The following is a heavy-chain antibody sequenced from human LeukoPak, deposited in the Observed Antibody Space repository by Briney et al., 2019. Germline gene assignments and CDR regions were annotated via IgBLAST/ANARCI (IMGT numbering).Heavy chain of an antibody. CDR1: GASISDTHW. Sequence: PSGTLSLTCAVSGASISDTHWWSWVRQPPGKGLEWIGEIYKSGSPNYNPSLRSRVALSEDKFKNQFLLKLTSVTAADTAVYYCARDPHTSNQPDYWGQGTLVTVSS. J-gene: IGHJ4*02. CDR3: ARDPHTSNQPDY. V-gene: IGHV4-4*02. CDR2: IYKSGSP. D-gene: IGHD2-2*01.